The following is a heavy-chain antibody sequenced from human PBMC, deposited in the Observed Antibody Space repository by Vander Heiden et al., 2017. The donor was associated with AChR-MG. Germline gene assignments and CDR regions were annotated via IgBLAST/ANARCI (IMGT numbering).Heavy chain of an antibody. D-gene: IGHD3-16*02. CDR1: GWSFSGYY. CDR3: AGLAYYDYVWGSYRSFDY. J-gene: IGHJ4*02. CDR2: INHSGST. V-gene: IGHV4-34*01. Sequence: QVQLQQWGAGLLKPSETLSLTCAVSGWSFSGYYWSWIRQPPGKGLEWIGEINHSGSTNYNPSLKSRVTISVDTSKNQFSLKLSSVTAADTAVYYCAGLAYYDYVWGSYRSFDYWGQGTLVTVSS.